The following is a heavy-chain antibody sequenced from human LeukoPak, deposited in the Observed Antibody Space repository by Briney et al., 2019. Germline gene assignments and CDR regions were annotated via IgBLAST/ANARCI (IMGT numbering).Heavy chain of an antibody. CDR3: ARDWSPHDAFDI. CDR1: GFTFSSYE. J-gene: IGHJ3*02. V-gene: IGHV3-48*03. D-gene: IGHD3-3*01. CDR2: ISSSGSTI. Sequence: PGGSLRLSCAASGFTFSSYEMNWVRQAPGKGLEWVSYISSSGSTIYYADSVKGRFTISRDNAKNSLYLQMSSLRAEDTAVYYCARDWSPHDAFDIWGQGTMVTVSS.